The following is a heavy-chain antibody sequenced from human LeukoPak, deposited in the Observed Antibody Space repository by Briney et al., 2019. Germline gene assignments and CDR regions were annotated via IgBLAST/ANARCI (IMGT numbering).Heavy chain of an antibody. J-gene: IGHJ4*02. Sequence: SETLALTCAVYGGPFSGYYWRWIRQPPGKGLEWIGEINHSGSTNYNPSLKNRVTISVDTSKNQFSLKLSSVTAADTAVYYCARDSSSCPLDYWGQGTLVTVAS. V-gene: IGHV4-34*01. D-gene: IGHD6-13*01. CDR1: GGPFSGYY. CDR2: INHSGST. CDR3: ARDSSSCPLDY.